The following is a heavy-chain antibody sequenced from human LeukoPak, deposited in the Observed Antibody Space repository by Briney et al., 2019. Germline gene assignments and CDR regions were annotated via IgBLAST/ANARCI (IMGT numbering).Heavy chain of an antibody. Sequence: PSETLSLTCTVSGYSISSGYYWGWIRQPPGKGLEWIGSIYHSGSTYYNPSLKSRVTISVDTSKNQFSLKLSSVTAADTAVYYCARDASPLVWFDYWGQGTLVTVSS. CDR1: GYSISSGYY. CDR3: ARDASPLVWFDY. D-gene: IGHD2-8*02. CDR2: IYHSGST. J-gene: IGHJ4*02. V-gene: IGHV4-38-2*02.